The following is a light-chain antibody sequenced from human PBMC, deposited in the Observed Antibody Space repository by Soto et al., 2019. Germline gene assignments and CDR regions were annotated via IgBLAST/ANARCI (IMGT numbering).Light chain of an antibody. Sequence: QSALTQPASVSGSPGQSITISCTGTSSDVGGYNYVSWYQQHPGKAPKFMIYDVSNRPSGVSDRFSGSKSGNTASLTISGLQADDDADYYCSSSTTGSTPVVFGGGTKLTVL. CDR2: DVS. CDR1: SSDVGGYNY. CDR3: SSSTTGSTPVV. V-gene: IGLV2-14*01. J-gene: IGLJ2*01.